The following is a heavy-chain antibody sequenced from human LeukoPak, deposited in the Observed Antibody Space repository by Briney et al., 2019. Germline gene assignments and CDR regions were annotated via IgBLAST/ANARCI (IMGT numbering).Heavy chain of an antibody. CDR1: GYTFTGYY. Sequence: ASVKVSCKASGYTFTGYYMHWVRQAPGQGLEWMGWFSAYNGNTNYAQKLQGRVTMTTDTSTSTAYMELRSLRSDDTAVYYCARDGPYYGSGRGSAFDIWGQGTMVTVSS. J-gene: IGHJ3*02. V-gene: IGHV1-18*04. CDR3: ARDGPYYGSGRGSAFDI. CDR2: FSAYNGNT. D-gene: IGHD3-10*01.